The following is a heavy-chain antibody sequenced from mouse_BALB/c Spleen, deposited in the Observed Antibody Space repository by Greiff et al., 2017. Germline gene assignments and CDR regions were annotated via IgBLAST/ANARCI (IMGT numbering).Heavy chain of an antibody. D-gene: IGHD4-1*02. CDR2: IFPGTGTT. V-gene: IGHV1S132*01. Sequence: QVQLKESGAELLKPGASVKLSCKTSGYTFTSYWIQWVKQRPGQGLGWIGEIFPGTGTTYYNEKFKGKATLTIDTSSSTAYMQLSSLTSEDSAVYFCARRSPQLGYAMDYWGQGTSVTVSS. CDR3: ARRSPQLGYAMDY. J-gene: IGHJ4*01. CDR1: GYTFTSYW.